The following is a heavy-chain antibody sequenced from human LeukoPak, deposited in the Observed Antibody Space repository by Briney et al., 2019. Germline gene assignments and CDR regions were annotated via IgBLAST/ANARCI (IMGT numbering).Heavy chain of an antibody. D-gene: IGHD1-26*01. V-gene: IGHV5-51*01. CDR1: GYSFTSYW. J-gene: IGHJ4*02. CDR3: ARGWVNIGPVWGAAHHGYYFDY. Sequence: GESLKISCKGSGYSFTSYWIGWVRQMPGKGLEWMGIIYPGDSDIRYSPSFQGQVTISADKSISTAYLQWSSLKASDTAMYYCARGWVNIGPVWGAAHHGYYFDYWGQGTLVTVSS. CDR2: IYPGDSDI.